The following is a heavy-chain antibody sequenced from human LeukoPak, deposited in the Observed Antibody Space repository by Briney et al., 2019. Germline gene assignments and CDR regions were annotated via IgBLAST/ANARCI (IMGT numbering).Heavy chain of an antibody. CDR2: IYPGDSDT. J-gene: IGHJ4*02. CDR1: GYSFTSYW. D-gene: IGHD2-2*01. Sequence: GESLKISCKGSGYSFTSYWIGWVRQMPGKGLEWMGIIYPGDSDTRYSPSFQGQVTISADKSISTAYLQWSSLKASDTAMYYCARRALISTSGSQHIDYWGQGTLVTVSS. CDR3: ARRALISTSGSQHIDY. V-gene: IGHV5-51*01.